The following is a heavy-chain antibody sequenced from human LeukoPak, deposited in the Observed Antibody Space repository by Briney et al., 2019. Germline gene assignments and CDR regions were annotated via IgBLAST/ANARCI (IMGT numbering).Heavy chain of an antibody. V-gene: IGHV1-46*01. CDR2: INPSGGST. J-gene: IGHJ4*02. Sequence: ASVKDSPKAPGYTPTIYNMHWVRQAPGQGLEWMGIINPSGGSTSYAQKFQGRVSMTRDTSTSTVYMELSSLRSEDTAVYYCARERTYYYDSSGFFYFDYWGQGTLVTVSS. CDR3: ARERTYYYDSSGFFYFDY. CDR1: GYTPTIYN. D-gene: IGHD3-22*01.